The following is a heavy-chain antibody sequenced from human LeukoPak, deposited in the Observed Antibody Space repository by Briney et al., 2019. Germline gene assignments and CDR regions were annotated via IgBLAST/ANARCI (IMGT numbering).Heavy chain of an antibody. J-gene: IGHJ4*02. D-gene: IGHD3-3*01. V-gene: IGHV3-9*01. CDR2: ISWNSGSI. CDR1: GFTFDDYA. CDR3: AKGKLRFLEWLYFDY. Sequence: GRSLRLSCAASGFTFDDYATHWVRQAPGKGLEWVSGISWNSGSIGYADSVKGRFTISRDNAKNSLYLQMNSLRAEDTALYYCAKGKLRFLEWLYFDYWGQGTLVTVSS.